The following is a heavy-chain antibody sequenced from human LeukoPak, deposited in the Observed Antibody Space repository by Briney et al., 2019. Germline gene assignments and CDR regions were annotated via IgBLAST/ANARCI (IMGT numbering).Heavy chain of an antibody. CDR2: IIPIFGTA. CDR1: GGTFSSYA. D-gene: IGHD3-22*01. CDR3: ARSYYYDSSGYYSLDH. J-gene: IGHJ4*02. Sequence: SVKVSCKASGGTFSSYAISWVRQAPGQGLEWMGGIIPIFGTANYAQKFQGRVTITADESTSTAYMELSSLRSEDTAVYYCARSYYYDSSGYYSLDHWGQGTLVTVSS. V-gene: IGHV1-69*13.